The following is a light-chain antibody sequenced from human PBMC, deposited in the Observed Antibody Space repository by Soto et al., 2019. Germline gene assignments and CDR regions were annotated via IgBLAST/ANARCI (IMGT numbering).Light chain of an antibody. CDR3: QQYNSYSPT. V-gene: IGKV1-5*01. CDR1: QNIDNL. CDR2: DGS. Sequence: DIKMTHSPSTLSGSVVDRVTIXWPASQNIDNLLAWYQQKPGQAPKVVIFDGSRLETGVPSRFSGSGSGTTFTLTISSLQPDDFATYYCQQYNSYSPTFGPGTKVDIK. J-gene: IGKJ1*01.